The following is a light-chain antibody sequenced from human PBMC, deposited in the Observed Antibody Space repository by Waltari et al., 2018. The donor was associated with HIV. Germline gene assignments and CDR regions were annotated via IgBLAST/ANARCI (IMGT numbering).Light chain of an antibody. V-gene: IGKV1-39*01. J-gene: IGKJ4*01. Sequence: DIQMTQSPSSLSASVGDRITITCRASQSINIYLNWYRQKPGKAPNLLIYAGSSLQSGVPSRFSGRGSGTDFTLTISSLQAEDFATYYCQQSYTTPSFGGRTRVEIK. CDR2: AGS. CDR3: QQSYTTPS. CDR1: QSINIY.